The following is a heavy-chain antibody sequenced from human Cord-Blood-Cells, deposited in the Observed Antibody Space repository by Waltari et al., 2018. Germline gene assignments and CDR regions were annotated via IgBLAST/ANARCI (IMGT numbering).Heavy chain of an antibody. CDR3: AHAYSGSYYYYYYMDV. CDR2: IYWNDDK. CDR1: GFSLSTSGVG. V-gene: IGHV2-5*01. J-gene: IGHJ6*03. Sequence: QITLKESGPTLVKPTQTLTLTCTFSGFSLSTSGVGVGWIRQPPGKALEWLALIYWNDDKRYSPSVKSRLTITKDTSKNQVVLTMTNMDPVDTATYYCAHAYSGSYYYYYYMDVWGKGTTVTVSS. D-gene: IGHD1-26*01.